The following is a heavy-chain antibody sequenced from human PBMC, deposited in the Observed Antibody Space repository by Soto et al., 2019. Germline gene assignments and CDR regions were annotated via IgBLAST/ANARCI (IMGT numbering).Heavy chain of an antibody. CDR2: IFHGGII. CDR3: ERDHKFDDSWAFDS. J-gene: IGHJ4*02. CDR1: GDSIITDDW. Sequence: SETLSLTCAVSGDSIITDDWWNWVRQTPGKGLEWIGEIFHGGIIYYNPSLKSRVSISLDKSKNQFSLTFNSVTVADTAIYFCERDHKFDDSWAFDSWGQGAPVNVSS. V-gene: IGHV4-4*02. D-gene: IGHD4-4*01.